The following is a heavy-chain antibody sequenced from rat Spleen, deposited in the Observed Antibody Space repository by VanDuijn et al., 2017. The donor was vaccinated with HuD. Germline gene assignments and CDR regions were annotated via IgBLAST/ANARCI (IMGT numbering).Heavy chain of an antibody. CDR3: TRDQITIAASYYVMDA. V-gene: IGHV5-31*01. Sequence: EVQLVESGGGLVQPGRSLKLSCVASGFTFNNYWMTWIRQAPGKGLEWVASITNTGGSTYYPDSVKGRFTISRDNAKSTLYLQMNSLRSEDTATYYCTRDQITIAASYYVMDAWGQGASVTVSS. CDR1: GFTFNNYW. J-gene: IGHJ4*01. D-gene: IGHD1-2*01. CDR2: ITNTGGST.